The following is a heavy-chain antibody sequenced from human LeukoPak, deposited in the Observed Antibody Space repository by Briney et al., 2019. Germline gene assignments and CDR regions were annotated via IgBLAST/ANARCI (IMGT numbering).Heavy chain of an antibody. V-gene: IGHV1-2*02. CDR2: INPNSGVT. CDR1: GNTFFGYY. CDR3: ALGGSYRHFDN. J-gene: IGHJ4*02. D-gene: IGHD3-16*02. Sequence: VASVKVSCKASGNTFFGYYVNWVRQAPGQGLEWMGWINPNSGVTNSAQKFQGRVTMTSDTSIITAYMELRSLRSDDTAVYYCALGGSYRHFDNWGQGTLVTVSS.